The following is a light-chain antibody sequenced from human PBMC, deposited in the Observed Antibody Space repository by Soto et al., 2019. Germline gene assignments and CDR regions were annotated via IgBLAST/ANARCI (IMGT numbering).Light chain of an antibody. CDR2: AAS. J-gene: IGKJ2*01. Sequence: DIQVTQSPSSLSASVGDRVTISCRASQSISTYLNWYQHKPGKAPKLLIHAASSLRSGVPSRFSGSRSGTDFTLTISSLQPEDFATYYCQQSYSTPYTFGQGTKVDIK. CDR3: QQSYSTPYT. V-gene: IGKV1-39*01. CDR1: QSISTY.